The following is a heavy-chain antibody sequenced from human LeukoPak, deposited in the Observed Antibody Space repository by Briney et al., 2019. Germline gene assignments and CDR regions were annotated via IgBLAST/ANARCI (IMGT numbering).Heavy chain of an antibody. CDR3: ARNSRETVTRGLNWFDP. CDR1: GFTFSSYG. D-gene: IGHD4-17*01. Sequence: GSLRLSCAASGFTFSSYGMHWVRQAPGKGLEWVAVISYDGSNKYYADSVKGRFTISRDNSKNTLYLQMSSLRAEDTAVYYCARNSRETVTRGLNWFDPWGQGTLVTVSS. J-gene: IGHJ5*02. V-gene: IGHV3-30*03. CDR2: ISYDGSNK.